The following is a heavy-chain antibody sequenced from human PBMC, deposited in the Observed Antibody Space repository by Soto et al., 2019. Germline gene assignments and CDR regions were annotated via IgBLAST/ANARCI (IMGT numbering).Heavy chain of an antibody. J-gene: IGHJ6*02. D-gene: IGHD1-26*01. V-gene: IGHV1-46*01. CDR3: ARDRGRGGSYYIYFYGMDV. CDR2: INPSGGSI. CDR1: GYTFTTYY. Sequence: QVQVVQSGAEVKKPGASVKVSCKASGYTFTTYYIHWVRQAPGQGLEWMGVINPSGGSINYARKFQGRVTMTRDTSTSTVYMELSSLRSEDTAVYYCARDRGRGGSYYIYFYGMDVWGQGTTVTVSS.